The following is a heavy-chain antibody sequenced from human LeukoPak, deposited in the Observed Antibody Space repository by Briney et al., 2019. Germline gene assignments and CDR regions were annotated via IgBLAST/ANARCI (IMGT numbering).Heavy chain of an antibody. D-gene: IGHD2-8*01. V-gene: IGHV3-21*06. CDR2: ISSSSSYI. Sequence: GGSLRLSCAASGFTFSSYSMNWVRQAPGKGLEWVSSISSSSSYIYYADSVKGRFTISRDNSKNSLYLQMNSLRAEDTAVYYCARALIGYYFDYWGQGTLVTVSS. CDR1: GFTFSSYS. J-gene: IGHJ4*02. CDR3: ARALIGYYFDY.